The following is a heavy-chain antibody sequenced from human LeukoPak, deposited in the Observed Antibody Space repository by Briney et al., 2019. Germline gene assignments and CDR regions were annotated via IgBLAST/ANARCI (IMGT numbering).Heavy chain of an antibody. Sequence: GGSLRLSCAASGFTFSSYWMHWVRQAPGEGLVWVSRINSDGSSTIHADSVKGRFTISRDNAKNTLYLQMNSLRAEDTAVYYCARGVYSSGWSPFDYWGQGTLVTVSS. V-gene: IGHV3-74*01. D-gene: IGHD6-19*01. CDR1: GFTFSSYW. CDR2: INSDGSST. CDR3: ARGVYSSGWSPFDY. J-gene: IGHJ4*02.